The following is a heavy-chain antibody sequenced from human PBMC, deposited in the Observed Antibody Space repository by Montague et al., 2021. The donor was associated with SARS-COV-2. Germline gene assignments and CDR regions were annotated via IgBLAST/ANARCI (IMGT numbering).Heavy chain of an antibody. CDR2: IHHGGST. V-gene: IGHV4-34*01. CDR3: ARLGDGVVPSPILGVGPYCSYYSMDV. D-gene: IGHD3-10*01. CDR1: GGSSSTYS. Sequence: SETLSLTCAVHGGSSSTYSWNWIRQPPGKGLEWIGEIHHGGSTNYNPSLKSRVTVSADTSKNQFSLKLTSVAAADTAVYCCARLGDGVVPSPILGVGPYCSYYSMDVWGKGTTVTVSS. J-gene: IGHJ6*03.